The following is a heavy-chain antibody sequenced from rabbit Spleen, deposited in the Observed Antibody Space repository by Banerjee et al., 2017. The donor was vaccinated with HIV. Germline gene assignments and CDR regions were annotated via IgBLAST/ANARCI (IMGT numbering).Heavy chain of an antibody. D-gene: IGHD4-1*01. CDR1: GIDFSSYYY. J-gene: IGHJ6*01. CDR3: ARDLAGVIGWNFGW. V-gene: IGHV1S45*01. CDR2: IYTGNGKT. Sequence: QEQLVESGGGLVQPGGSLTLSCKVSGIDFSSYYYMCWVRQAPGKGLEWIGCIYTGNGKTYYASWAKGRFTISKTSTTVDLKMTSLTVADTATYFCARDLAGVIGWNFGWWGPGTLVTVS.